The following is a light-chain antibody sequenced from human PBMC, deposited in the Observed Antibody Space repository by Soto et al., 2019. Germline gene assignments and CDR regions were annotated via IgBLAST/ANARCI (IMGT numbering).Light chain of an antibody. J-gene: IGKJ5*01. CDR1: QSVSSN. CDR2: GAS. V-gene: IGKV3-15*01. CDR3: QQYDYLIT. Sequence: EIVMTQSPATLSVSPGERATLSCRASQSVSSNLAWYQQKPGQAPRLLIYGASTRATGVPARFSGSGSGTEFTLTISRLEPEDFAVYFCQQYDYLITFGQGTRLEIK.